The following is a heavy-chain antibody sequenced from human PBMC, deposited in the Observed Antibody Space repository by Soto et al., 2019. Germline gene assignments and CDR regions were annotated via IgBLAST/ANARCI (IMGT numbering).Heavy chain of an antibody. V-gene: IGHV3-23*01. CDR2: ISGSGGST. D-gene: IGHD3-10*01. Sequence: EVQLLESGGGLVQPGGSLRVSCEASGFTFSSYDMNWVRQAPGKGLEWVSGISGSGGSTHYADSVKGRFTISRDNSRNTLYLQMNSLRVEDTAVYYCAKGAGSDSGRYWGQGTLVTVSS. CDR3: AKGAGSDSGRY. CDR1: GFTFSSYD. J-gene: IGHJ4*02.